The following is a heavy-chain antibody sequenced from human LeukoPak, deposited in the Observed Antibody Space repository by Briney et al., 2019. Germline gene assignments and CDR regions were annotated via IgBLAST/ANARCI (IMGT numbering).Heavy chain of an antibody. CDR1: GFTFGTYS. Sequence: GGSLRLSCAGSGFTFGTYSMNWVRQAPGKGLEWVSYISSSSSTIYYPDSVKGRFTISRDNAKNSLYLQMNSLRAEDTALYYCARFRRFGELLSNYYMDVWGKGTTVTISS. CDR3: ARFRRFGELLSNYYMDV. V-gene: IGHV3-48*01. D-gene: IGHD3-10*01. J-gene: IGHJ6*03. CDR2: ISSSSSTI.